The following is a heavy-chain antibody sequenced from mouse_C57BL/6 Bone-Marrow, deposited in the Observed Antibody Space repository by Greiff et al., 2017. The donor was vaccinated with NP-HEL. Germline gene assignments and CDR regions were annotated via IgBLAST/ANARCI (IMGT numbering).Heavy chain of an antibody. CDR2: IYPGSGST. V-gene: IGHV1-55*01. Sequence: QVQLKQPGAELVKPGASVKMSCKASGYTFTSYWMTWVKQRPGQGLEWIGDIYPGSGSTNYNEKFKSKATLTVDTSSSTAYMQLSSLTSEDSAVYYCARGTGSWFAYWGQGTLVTVSA. D-gene: IGHD3-3*01. CDR1: GYTFTSYW. CDR3: ARGTGSWFAY. J-gene: IGHJ3*01.